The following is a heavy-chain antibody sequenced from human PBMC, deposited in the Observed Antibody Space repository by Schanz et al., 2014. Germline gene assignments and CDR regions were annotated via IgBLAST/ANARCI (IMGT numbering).Heavy chain of an antibody. Sequence: QVQLVQSGPEVEKPGASVKVSCKTSGYTFTSYDFNWVRQAPGQGLEWMGWMNPDSGNTGYAQKLQGRVTMTTDTSTSTAYMELRSLRSDDTAVYYCARGGYSSGWYDRDIAHFDYGGQGTLVTVSS. V-gene: IGHV1-8*01. D-gene: IGHD6-19*01. CDR3: ARGGYSSGWYDRDIAHFDY. CDR2: MNPDSGNT. J-gene: IGHJ4*02. CDR1: GYTFTSYD.